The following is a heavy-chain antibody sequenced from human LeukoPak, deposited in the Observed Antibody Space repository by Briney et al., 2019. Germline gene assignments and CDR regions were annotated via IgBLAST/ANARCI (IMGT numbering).Heavy chain of an antibody. Sequence: PGGSLRLSCAASGFTFSSYAMHWVRQAPGKGLEWVAVISYDGSNKYYADSVKGRFTISRDNSKNTLYLQMNSLRAEDTAVYYCASFSFDYWGQGTLVTVSS. CDR1: GFTFSSYA. CDR2: ISYDGSNK. V-gene: IGHV3-30*04. CDR3: ASFSFDY. J-gene: IGHJ4*02.